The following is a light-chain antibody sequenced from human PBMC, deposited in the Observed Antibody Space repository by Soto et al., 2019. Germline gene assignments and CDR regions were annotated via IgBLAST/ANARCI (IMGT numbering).Light chain of an antibody. J-gene: IGLJ1*01. CDR2: EDN. CDR1: SSNLGSKS. V-gene: IGLV1-51*01. CDR3: GSWDTSLPVFV. Sequence: QSVLTQPPSVSAAPGQKVTISCSGSSSNLGSKSVSWYQQLPGTAPRLLIYEDNKRPSGIPDRISGSKSATSATLAITGLQTGDEADYYFGSWDTSLPVFVFGSGTKVTVL.